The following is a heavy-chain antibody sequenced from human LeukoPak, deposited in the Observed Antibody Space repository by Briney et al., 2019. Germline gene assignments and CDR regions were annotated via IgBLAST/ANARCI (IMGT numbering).Heavy chain of an antibody. Sequence: SQSLSLTCPVSGASISIYYWSWIRQPAGKGLEWIGRIYTSGSTNYNPSLKSRVTMSVDTSKNQFSLKLSSVTAADTAVYYCARSLQPSSGWYWFDPWGQGTLVTVSS. CDR3: ARSLQPSSGWYWFDP. CDR2: IYTSGST. CDR1: GASISIYY. J-gene: IGHJ5*02. D-gene: IGHD6-19*01. V-gene: IGHV4-4*07.